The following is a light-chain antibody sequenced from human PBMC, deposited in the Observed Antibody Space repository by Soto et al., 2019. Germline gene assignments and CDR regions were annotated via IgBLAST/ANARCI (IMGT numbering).Light chain of an antibody. CDR1: QSVSSPY. V-gene: IGKV3-20*01. J-gene: IGKJ3*01. Sequence: EVVLTQSPVTLSLSPGERATLSCRASQSVSSPYLAWYQQKPGQPPRLLIYGASSRATDVPDRFIGSGSGTVFTLTIARLAPEDFAMYYCQQYGSSPFTFGPGTQVDI. CDR2: GAS. CDR3: QQYGSSPFT.